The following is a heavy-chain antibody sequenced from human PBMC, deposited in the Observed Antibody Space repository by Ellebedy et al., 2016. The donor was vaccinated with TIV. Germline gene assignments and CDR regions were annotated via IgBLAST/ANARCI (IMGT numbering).Heavy chain of an antibody. CDR1: GYTFTSHG. CDR2: ISAHNGGT. J-gene: IGHJ4*02. Sequence: AASVKVSCKASGYTFTSHGISWVRQAPGQGLEWMGWISAHNGGTNYAQKFRGRVTMTTDTPTSTAYMELRSLTSDDTAVYYCARDATPDNFDYWGQGTLVTVSS. CDR3: ARDATPDNFDY. V-gene: IGHV1-18*01.